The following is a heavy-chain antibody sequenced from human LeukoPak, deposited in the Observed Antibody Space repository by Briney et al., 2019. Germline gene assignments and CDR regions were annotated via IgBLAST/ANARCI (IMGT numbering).Heavy chain of an antibody. V-gene: IGHV4-59*01. CDR1: GVSFSSYY. CDR2: IYYSGST. D-gene: IGHD3-22*01. CDR3: ARGPDSSGYYMGFDY. Sequence: SETLSLTCAVYGVSFSSYYWSWIRQPPGKGLEWIGYIYYSGSTNYNPSLKSRVTISVDTSKNQFSLKLSSVTAADTAVYYCARGPDSSGYYMGFDYWGQGTLVTVSS. J-gene: IGHJ4*02.